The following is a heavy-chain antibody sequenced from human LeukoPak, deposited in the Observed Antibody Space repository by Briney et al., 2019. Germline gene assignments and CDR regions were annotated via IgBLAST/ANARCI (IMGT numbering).Heavy chain of an antibody. CDR1: GFTFSSYS. J-gene: IGHJ3*02. CDR2: ISSSSSYI. D-gene: IGHD1-26*01. V-gene: IGHV3-21*01. Sequence: GGSLGLSCAASGFTFSSYSMNWVRQAPGKGLEWVSSISSSSSYIYYADSVKGRFTISRDNAKNSLYLQMNSLRAEDTAVYYCARFPSDSGSYLRAFDIWGQGTMVTVSS. CDR3: ARFPSDSGSYLRAFDI.